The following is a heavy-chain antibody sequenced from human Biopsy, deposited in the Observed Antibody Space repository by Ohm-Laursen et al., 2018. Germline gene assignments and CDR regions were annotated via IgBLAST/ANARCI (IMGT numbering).Heavy chain of an antibody. CDR1: GGSFTGHY. CDR3: ARGSNEYGGLYFPH. Sequence: SDTLSLTCTVSGGSFTGHYWTWIRQPPGQGLEWIGHISHTGYTSYKSSLKSRVTISLDTSRKHYPLRLTSLAAADTAVYYCARGSNEYGGLYFPHWGQGTLVTVSS. D-gene: IGHD4-23*01. J-gene: IGHJ1*01. V-gene: IGHV4-59*11. CDR2: ISHTGYT.